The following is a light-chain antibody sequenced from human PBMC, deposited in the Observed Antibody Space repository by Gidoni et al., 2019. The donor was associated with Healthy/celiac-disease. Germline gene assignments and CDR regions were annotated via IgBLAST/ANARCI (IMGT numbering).Light chain of an antibody. CDR3: QQSDSTPFT. CDR2: AAS. Sequence: DIQMTQSPSSRSASVGDRVTITCRASQSISSYLNWYQQKPGKAPKILIYAASRLQSGVPSRCSGSGSGTDFTLTISSLQPEDCATYYCQQSDSTPFTFXPXTKVDIK. V-gene: IGKV1-39*01. J-gene: IGKJ3*01. CDR1: QSISSY.